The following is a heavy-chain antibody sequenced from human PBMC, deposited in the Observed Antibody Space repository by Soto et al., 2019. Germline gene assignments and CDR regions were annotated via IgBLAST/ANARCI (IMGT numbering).Heavy chain of an antibody. CDR2: IYPGDSET. Sequence: GESLKISCKGSGYNFTTFWIGWVRQMPGKGLEWMGIIYPGDSETKYSPDFEGQVTISADRSTNTAYLQWRSLRASDTAMYYCARLGFPGAIYFDSWGLGTLVTAPQ. V-gene: IGHV5-51*01. J-gene: IGHJ4*02. CDR1: GYNFTTFW. CDR3: ARLGFPGAIYFDS.